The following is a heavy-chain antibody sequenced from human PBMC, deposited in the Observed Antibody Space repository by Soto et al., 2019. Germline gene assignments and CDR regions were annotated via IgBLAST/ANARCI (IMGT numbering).Heavy chain of an antibody. D-gene: IGHD1-26*01. Sequence: QVQLVQSGAEVKKPGSSVTVSCKASGGTFSSYSINWVRQAPGKGLEWMGEIIPIFGTANYAQKFQGRVTITADESTSTADMELSSLRSEDTAVYYCARDGGRHSGGMDYWGQGTLVTVSS. CDR2: IIPIFGTA. CDR3: ARDGGRHSGGMDY. J-gene: IGHJ4*02. V-gene: IGHV1-69*01. CDR1: GGTFSSYS.